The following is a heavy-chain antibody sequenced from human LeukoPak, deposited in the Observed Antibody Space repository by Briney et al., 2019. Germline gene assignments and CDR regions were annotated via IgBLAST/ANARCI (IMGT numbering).Heavy chain of an antibody. CDR3: AKSDDFWSGPKWCFDS. CDR1: GFTFNNYA. CDR2: TSGSGGTT. D-gene: IGHD3-3*01. J-gene: IGHJ4*02. V-gene: IGHV3-23*01. Sequence: GGSLRLSCAASGFTFNNYAMNWVRQDPGKGLEWASSTSGSGGTTYYADSVKGRFTISRDTSKNTLYLQMSSLRAEDTAVYYCAKSDDFWSGPKWCFDSWGQGTLVTVSS.